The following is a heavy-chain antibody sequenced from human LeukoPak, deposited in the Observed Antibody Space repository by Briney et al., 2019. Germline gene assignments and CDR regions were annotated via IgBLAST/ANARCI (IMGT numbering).Heavy chain of an antibody. J-gene: IGHJ4*02. D-gene: IGHD3-10*01. CDR1: GGSISSYY. CDR2: IYYSGST. CDR3: AGLDRGQLSLDY. V-gene: IGHV4-59*08. Sequence: SETLSPTCTVSGGSISSYYWSWIRQPPGKGLEWIGYIYYSGSTNYNPSLKSRVTISVDTSKNQFSLKLSSVTAADTAVYYCAGLDRGQLSLDYWGQGTLVTVSS.